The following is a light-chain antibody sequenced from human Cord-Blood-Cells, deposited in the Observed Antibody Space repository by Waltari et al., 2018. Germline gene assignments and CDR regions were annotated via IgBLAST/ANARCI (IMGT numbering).Light chain of an antibody. CDR3: SSYAGSNNYV. J-gene: IGLJ1*01. CDR1: TRDRGGSTD. Sequence: QSALTQPPSASGSPGPSVTIPCTEPTRDRGGSTDSSWYQQHPGKAPKLMIYEVSKRPSGVPDRFSGSKSGNTASLTVSGLQAEDEADYYCSSYAGSNNYVFGTGTKVTVL. V-gene: IGLV2-8*01. CDR2: EVS.